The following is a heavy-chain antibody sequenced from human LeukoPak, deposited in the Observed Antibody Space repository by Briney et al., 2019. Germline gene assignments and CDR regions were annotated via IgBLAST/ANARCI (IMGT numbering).Heavy chain of an antibody. CDR3: ARVVNFPGPSSGWSYYFDY. D-gene: IGHD6-19*01. Sequence: SETLSLTCTVSGGSISSSSYYWGWIRQPPGKGLEWIGSIYYSGSTYYNPSLKSRVTISVDTSKNQFSLKLSSVTAADTAVYYCARVVNFPGPSSGWSYYFDYWGQGTLVTVSS. CDR2: IYYSGST. CDR1: GGSISSSSYY. V-gene: IGHV4-39*07. J-gene: IGHJ4*02.